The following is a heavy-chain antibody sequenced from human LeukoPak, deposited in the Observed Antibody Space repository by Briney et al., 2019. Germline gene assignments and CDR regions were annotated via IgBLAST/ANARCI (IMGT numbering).Heavy chain of an antibody. CDR2: IIPIFGIA. Sequence: SVKVSCKASGGTFSSYAISWVRQAPGQGLEWMGRIIPIFGIANYAQKFQGRVTITADKSTSSAYMELSSLRSEDTAVYYCARERGYSGSYCFDYWGQGTLVTVSS. CDR1: GGTFSSYA. CDR3: ARERGYSGSYCFDY. D-gene: IGHD1-26*01. J-gene: IGHJ4*02. V-gene: IGHV1-69*04.